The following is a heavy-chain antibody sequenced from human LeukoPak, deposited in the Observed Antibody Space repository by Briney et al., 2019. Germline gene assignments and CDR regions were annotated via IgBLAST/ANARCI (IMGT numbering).Heavy chain of an antibody. CDR1: GITFGGHW. V-gene: IGHV3-74*01. CDR3: ARSDWFDP. J-gene: IGHJ5*02. CDR2: IKADGSSA. Sequence: PGGSLRLSCAASGITFGGHWVHWVRQAPGKGPVWVSRIKADGSSATYADSVKGRFTISRDNAKNTLYLQMNSLRVEDTAVYYCARSDWFDPWGQGTLVTVSS.